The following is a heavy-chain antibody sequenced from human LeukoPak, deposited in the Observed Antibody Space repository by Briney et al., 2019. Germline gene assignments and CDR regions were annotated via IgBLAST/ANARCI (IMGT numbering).Heavy chain of an antibody. J-gene: IGHJ5*02. CDR1: GYSISSGYY. CDR3: ARQAGYCSGGSCYGGWFDP. CDR2: IYHSGST. Sequence: SETLSLTCAVSGYSISSGYYWGWIRPPPGKGLEWIGSIYHSGSTSYNPSLKSRVTISVDTSKNQFSLRLSSVTAADTAVYYCARQAGYCSGGSCYGGWFDPWGQGTLVTVSS. V-gene: IGHV4-38-2*01. D-gene: IGHD2-15*01.